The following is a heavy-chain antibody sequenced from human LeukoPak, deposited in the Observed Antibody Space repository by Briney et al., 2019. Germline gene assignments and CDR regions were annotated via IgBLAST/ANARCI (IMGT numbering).Heavy chain of an antibody. D-gene: IGHD3-9*01. V-gene: IGHV4-59*11. CDR2: VYYRGST. CDR1: GDPIRNQL. Sequence: TSETLLLTCSVHGDPIRNQLWTSIRQPPGKGLGFIGYVYYRGSTYYNTSLKSRVTMSVDTSKNQFYLDLNSVTTADTAVYYCARRWATAGCYNVLELWGQGTLVIVSS. CDR3: ARRWATAGCYNVLEL. J-gene: IGHJ1*01.